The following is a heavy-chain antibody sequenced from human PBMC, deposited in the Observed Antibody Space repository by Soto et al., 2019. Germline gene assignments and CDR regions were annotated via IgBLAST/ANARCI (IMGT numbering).Heavy chain of an antibody. Sequence: SETLSLTCSVSGDYIHVGGYYWTWIRQRPGKGLEWMGYIYYTGKTYYNPSLESRLTMSVDRSKNQFSLRLASVTAADTAVYFCGRGLTSNANCIDPWGQGTLVTVSS. J-gene: IGHJ5*02. CDR3: GRGLTSNANCIDP. CDR1: GDYIHVGGYY. V-gene: IGHV4-30-4*01. D-gene: IGHD2-2*01. CDR2: IYYTGKT.